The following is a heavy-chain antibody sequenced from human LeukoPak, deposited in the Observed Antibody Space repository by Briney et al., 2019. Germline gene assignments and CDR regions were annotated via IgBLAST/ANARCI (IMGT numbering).Heavy chain of an antibody. CDR3: ARVRRRDGYNYPFDY. CDR2: IYYSGRT. J-gene: IGHJ4*02. V-gene: IGHV4-39*07. Sequence: SETLSLTCTVSGGSISSSSYYWGWVRQPRGRGREWIGCIYYSGRTYYNPSLKSRVTISVDPSKNQFSLKLSSVTAADTAVYYCARVRRRDGYNYPFDYWGQGTLVTVSS. CDR1: GGSISSSSYY. D-gene: IGHD5-24*01.